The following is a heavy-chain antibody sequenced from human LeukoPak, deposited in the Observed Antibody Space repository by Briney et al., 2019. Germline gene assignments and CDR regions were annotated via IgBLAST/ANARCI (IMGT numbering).Heavy chain of an antibody. CDR1: GFTFDVYS. J-gene: IGHJ4*02. V-gene: IGHV3-9*01. CDR2: IRWDGGSI. D-gene: IGHD5-12*01. Sequence: GGSLRLSCAAAGFTFDVYSTHWVRHAPGEGLEWVSGIRWDGGSISYADSVTGRLTLSRDKAKNSLYLQMNSVRAEDTALYFCAKRAGYSGYDESDYFDYRGQGTLVTVSS. CDR3: AKRAGYSGYDESDYFDY.